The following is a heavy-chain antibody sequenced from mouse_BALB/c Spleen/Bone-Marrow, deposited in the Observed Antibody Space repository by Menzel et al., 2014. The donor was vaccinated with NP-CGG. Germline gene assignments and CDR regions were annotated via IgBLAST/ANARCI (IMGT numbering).Heavy chain of an antibody. Sequence: EVMLVESGGGSGQPGGSLKLSCAANGFTFSNYGMSWVRRTPDKKLDLVATINSNGGTTYYPDSVKGRFTLSRDTAKNTLYLQMSSLKSEDTAMYFCARGLYYVAFGPGFAYWCQGTLVTISA. V-gene: IGHV5-6-3*01. J-gene: IGHJ3*01. CDR1: GFTFSNYG. CDR3: ARGLYYVAFGPGFAY. CDR2: INSNGGTT. D-gene: IGHD2-1*01.